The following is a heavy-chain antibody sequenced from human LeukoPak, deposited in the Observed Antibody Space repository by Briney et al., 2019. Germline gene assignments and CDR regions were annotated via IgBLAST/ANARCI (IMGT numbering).Heavy chain of an antibody. CDR2: INPNSGGT. J-gene: IGHJ5*02. CDR3: ARPRPSVATITRVRNYNWFDP. Sequence: GASVKVSCKASGYTFTGYYMHWVRQAPGQGLEWMGWINPNSGGTNYAQKFQGRVTMTRDTSISTAYMELSRLRSDDTAVYYCARPRPSVATITRVRNYNWFDPWGQGTLVTVSS. CDR1: GYTFTGYY. V-gene: IGHV1-2*02. D-gene: IGHD5-24*01.